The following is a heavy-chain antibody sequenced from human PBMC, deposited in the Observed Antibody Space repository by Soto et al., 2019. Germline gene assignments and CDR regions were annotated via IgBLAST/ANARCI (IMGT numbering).Heavy chain of an antibody. Sequence: SLRLSCAASGFTFSSYWMSWVRQAPGKGLEWVANIKQDGSEKYYVDSVKGRFTISRDNAKNSLYLQMNSLRAEDTAVYYCASDYYDSSGYYFAWGQGTLVTVSS. D-gene: IGHD3-22*01. CDR2: IKQDGSEK. CDR3: ASDYYDSSGYYFA. V-gene: IGHV3-7*01. J-gene: IGHJ4*02. CDR1: GFTFSSYW.